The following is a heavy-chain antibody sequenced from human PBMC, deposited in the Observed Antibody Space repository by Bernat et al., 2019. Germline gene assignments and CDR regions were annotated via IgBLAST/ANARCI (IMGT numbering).Heavy chain of an antibody. CDR1: GGSFSGYY. CDR3: ARLHPTYYYGSGSSSHMDV. V-gene: IGHV4-34*01. CDR2: IYYSGST. Sequence: QVQLQQWGAGLLKPSETLSLTCAVYGGSFSGYYWSWIRQPPGKGLEWIGSIYYSGSTYYNPSLKSRVTISVDTSKNQFSLKLSSVTAADTAVYYCARLHPTYYYGSGSSSHMDVWGQGTTVTVSS. J-gene: IGHJ6*02. D-gene: IGHD3-10*01.